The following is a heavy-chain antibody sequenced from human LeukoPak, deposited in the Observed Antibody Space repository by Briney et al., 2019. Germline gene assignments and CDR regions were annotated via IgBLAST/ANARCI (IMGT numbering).Heavy chain of an antibody. CDR1: GLRFSDQY. Sequence: GGSLRLSCAASGLRFSDQYMIWIRQTPGKGLEWVASIKHNGGEKYYVDSVKGRFTISRDNAKNSLYLEMSSLRVEDTAVYYCARDRGWRSSGYYLYHFDYWGQGTLVTFAS. J-gene: IGHJ4*02. V-gene: IGHV3-7*01. CDR2: IKHNGGEK. CDR3: ARDRGWRSSGYYLYHFDY. D-gene: IGHD3-22*01.